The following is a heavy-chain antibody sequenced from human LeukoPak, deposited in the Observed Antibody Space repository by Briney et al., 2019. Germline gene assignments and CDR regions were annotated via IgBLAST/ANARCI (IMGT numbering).Heavy chain of an antibody. CDR2: INTDNGNT. V-gene: IGHV1-18*01. J-gene: IGHJ4*02. CDR1: GYTFTKYN. Sequence: ASVKVSCKASGYTFTKYNISWVRRAPGQGLEWMGWINTDNGNTDYAESLQGRVTMTRDTSTSTAYMDLRLLASDDTAIYYCAREMTAVTIALDYWGQGTLVTVSS. D-gene: IGHD4-17*01. CDR3: AREMTAVTIALDY.